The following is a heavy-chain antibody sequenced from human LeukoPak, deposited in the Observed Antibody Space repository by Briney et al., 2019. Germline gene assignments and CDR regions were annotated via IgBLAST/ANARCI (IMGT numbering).Heavy chain of an antibody. CDR3: ARGYSSTWFKTWDF. CDR1: GGSISTYY. Sequence: PSETLSLTCTVSGGSISTYYWNWIRQPPGKGLEWIGYIYYSGTTNYNPSLKSRVTISVDTSKNQFSLKLTSVTAADTAVYYCARGYSSTWFKTWDFWGQGTLVTVSS. J-gene: IGHJ4*02. D-gene: IGHD6-13*01. V-gene: IGHV4-59*08. CDR2: IYYSGTT.